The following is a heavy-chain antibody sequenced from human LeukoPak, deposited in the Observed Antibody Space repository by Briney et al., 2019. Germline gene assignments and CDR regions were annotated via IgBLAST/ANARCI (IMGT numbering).Heavy chain of an antibody. CDR2: ISSNGGST. J-gene: IGHJ4*02. CDR3: ARGVGYYDFWSGYHDY. D-gene: IGHD3-3*01. Sequence: GGSLRLSCAASGFTFSSYAMHWVRQAPGKGLEYVSAISSNGGSTCYANSVKGRFTISRDNSKNTLYLQMGSLRAEDMAVYYCARGVGYYDFWSGYHDYWGQGTLVTVSS. V-gene: IGHV3-64*01. CDR1: GFTFSSYA.